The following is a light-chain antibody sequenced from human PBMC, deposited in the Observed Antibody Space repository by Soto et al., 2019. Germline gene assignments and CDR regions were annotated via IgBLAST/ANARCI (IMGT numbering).Light chain of an antibody. CDR2: DAS. CDR1: QSISNW. J-gene: IGKJ4*01. V-gene: IGKV1-5*01. Sequence: GDRVTITCRASQSISNWLAWYQQKAGKAPKILIYDASSLGSGVPSRFSGSGSGTEFTLTISSLQPDDFATYYCQQYNSYSSLTFGGGTKVDIK. CDR3: QQYNSYSSLT.